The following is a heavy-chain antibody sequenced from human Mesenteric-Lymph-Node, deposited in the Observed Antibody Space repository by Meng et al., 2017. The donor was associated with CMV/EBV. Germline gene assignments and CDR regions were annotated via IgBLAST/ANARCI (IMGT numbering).Heavy chain of an antibody. J-gene: IGHJ6*02. CDR1: GFTFSDYY. CDR2: ISSSSSYI. Sequence: LKISCAASGFTFSDYYMSWIRQAPGKGLEWVSSISSSSSYIYYADSVKGRFTISRDNAKNSLYLQMNSLRAEDTAVYYCARAYHPENIVVVPAAHYYYYGMDVWGQGTTVTVSS. D-gene: IGHD2-2*01. CDR3: ARAYHPENIVVVPAAHYYYYGMDV. V-gene: IGHV3-11*06.